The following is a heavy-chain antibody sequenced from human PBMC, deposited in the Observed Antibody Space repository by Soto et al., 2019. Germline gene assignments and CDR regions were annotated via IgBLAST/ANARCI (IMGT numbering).Heavy chain of an antibody. D-gene: IGHD4-17*01. CDR2: GST. CDR3: AREVGMTTVVKNYWYFDL. Sequence: GSTNYNPSLKSRVTISVDTSKNQFSLKLSSVTAADTAVYYCAREVGMTTVVKNYWYFDLWGRGTLVTVSS. J-gene: IGHJ2*01. V-gene: IGHV4-59*01.